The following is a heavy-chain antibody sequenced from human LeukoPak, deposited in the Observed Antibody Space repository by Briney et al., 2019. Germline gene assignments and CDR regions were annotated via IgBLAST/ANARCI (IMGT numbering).Heavy chain of an antibody. Sequence: PSETLSLTCTVSGGSISGSSYYWGWIRQPPGKGLEWIGYLYYSGNTYYNPSLKSRVTMSVDTSKNQFSLKLSSVTAADTAVYFCARAAYCGGDCYYYFDYWGQGTLVTVSS. CDR2: LYYSGNT. J-gene: IGHJ4*02. D-gene: IGHD2-21*02. V-gene: IGHV4-39*07. CDR3: ARAAYCGGDCYYYFDY. CDR1: GGSISGSSYY.